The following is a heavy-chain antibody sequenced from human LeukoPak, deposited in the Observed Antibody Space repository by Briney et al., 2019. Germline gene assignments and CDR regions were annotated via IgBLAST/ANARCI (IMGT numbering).Heavy chain of an antibody. V-gene: IGHV3-21*01. Sequence: GGSLRLSCAASGFTFSSYSMNWVRQAPGKGLEWVSSISSSSSYIYYADSVKGRFTISRDNAKNSLYLQMNSLRAEDTAGYYCARDRYSSGSFDYWGQGTLVTVSS. CDR1: GFTFSSYS. D-gene: IGHD6-19*01. J-gene: IGHJ4*02. CDR3: ARDRYSSGSFDY. CDR2: ISSSSSYI.